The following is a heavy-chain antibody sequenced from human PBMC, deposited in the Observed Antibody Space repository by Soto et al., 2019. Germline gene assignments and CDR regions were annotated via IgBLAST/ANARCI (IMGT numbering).Heavy chain of an antibody. V-gene: IGHV1-46*01. CDR1: GYTFTSYY. Sequence: GASVKVSCKESGYTFTSYYMHWVRQAPGQGLELMGMINPSGGSTSYAQKFQGRVTMTRDTSTSTVYMELSSLRSEDTAVYYCARETAAAGTTKVHWFDPWGQGTLVTVSS. CDR3: ARETAAAGTTKVHWFDP. CDR2: INPSGGST. D-gene: IGHD6-13*01. J-gene: IGHJ5*02.